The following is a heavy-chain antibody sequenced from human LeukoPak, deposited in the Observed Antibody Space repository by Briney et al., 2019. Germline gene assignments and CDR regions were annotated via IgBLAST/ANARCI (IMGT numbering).Heavy chain of an antibody. V-gene: IGHV4-34*01. J-gene: IGHJ4*02. Sequence: SETLSLTCAVYGGSFSGYYWSWIRQPPGKGLEWIGEINHSGSTNYNPSLKSRVTISVDTSKNLFSLKLSSVTAADTAVYYCARGNPAMVRGVDFDYWGQGTLVTVSS. CDR1: GGSFSGYY. CDR3: ARGNPAMVRGVDFDY. D-gene: IGHD3-10*01. CDR2: INHSGST.